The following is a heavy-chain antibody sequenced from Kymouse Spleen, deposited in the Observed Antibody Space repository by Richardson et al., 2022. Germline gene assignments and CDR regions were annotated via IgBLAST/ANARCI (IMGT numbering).Heavy chain of an antibody. V-gene: IGHV4-34*01. CDR3: ARRGITGTTNWFDP. CDR1: GGSFSGYY. D-gene: IGHD1-7*01. CDR2: INHSGST. Sequence: QVQLQQWGAGLLKPSETLSLTCAVYGGSFSGYYWSWIRQPPGKGLEWIGEINHSGSTNYNPSLKSRVTISVDTSKNQFSLKLSSVTAADTAVYYCARRGITGTTNWFDPWGQGTLVTVSS. J-gene: IGHJ5*02.